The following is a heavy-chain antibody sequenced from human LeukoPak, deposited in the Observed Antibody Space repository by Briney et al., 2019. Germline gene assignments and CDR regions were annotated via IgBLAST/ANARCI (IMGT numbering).Heavy chain of an antibody. CDR1: GGSISSGSYY. J-gene: IGHJ4*02. Sequence: SETLSLTCTVSGGSISSGSYYWSWIRRPAGKGLEWIGRIYTSGSTNYNPSLKSRVTISVDTSKNQFSLKLSSVTAADTAVYYCARDAHSSGWYYFDYWGQGTLVTVSS. D-gene: IGHD6-19*01. CDR3: ARDAHSSGWYYFDY. V-gene: IGHV4-61*02. CDR2: IYTSGST.